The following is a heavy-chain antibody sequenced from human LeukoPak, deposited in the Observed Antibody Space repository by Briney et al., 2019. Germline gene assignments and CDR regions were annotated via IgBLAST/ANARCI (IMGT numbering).Heavy chain of an antibody. CDR1: GYTFTSYD. CDR2: MNPNSGNT. J-gene: IGHJ4*02. D-gene: IGHD5-18*01. V-gene: IGHV1-8*01. CDR3: ARVHSRGIQPAGY. Sequence: GASVKVSCKASGYTFTSYDIDWVRQATGQGLEWMGWMNPNSGNTGYAQKFQGRVTMTRNTSISTAYMELSSLRSEDTAVYYCARVHSRGIQPAGYWGQGTLVTVSS.